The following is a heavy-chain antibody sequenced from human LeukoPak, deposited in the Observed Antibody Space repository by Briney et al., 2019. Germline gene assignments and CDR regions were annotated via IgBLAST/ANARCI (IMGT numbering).Heavy chain of an antibody. CDR2: IKSKTDGGTT. V-gene: IGHV3-15*01. CDR1: GFTFSNAW. J-gene: IGHJ4*02. CDR3: TIGYCSGGSCYGYYFDY. Sequence: GGSLRPSCAASGFTFSNAWMSWVRQAPGKGLEWVGRIKSKTDGGTTDYAAPVKGRFTISRDDSKNTLYLQMNSLKTEDTAVYYCTIGYCSGGSCYGYYFDYWGQGTLVTVSS. D-gene: IGHD2-15*01.